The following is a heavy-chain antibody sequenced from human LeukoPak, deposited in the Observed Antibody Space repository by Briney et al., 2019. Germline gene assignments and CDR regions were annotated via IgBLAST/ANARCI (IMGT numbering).Heavy chain of an antibody. CDR2: ISSNGATT. CDR3: AKDHYLVRDYYFDY. D-gene: IGHD3-10*01. V-gene: IGHV3-64*04. CDR1: GFTFNRFY. J-gene: IGHJ4*02. Sequence: PGGSLRLSCSASGFTFNRFYLHWVRQAPGKGLEFVSHISSNGATTYYADSVKGRFTISRDNSKNTLFLQMNSLRAEDTAVYYCAKDHYLVRDYYFDYWGQGTLVTVSS.